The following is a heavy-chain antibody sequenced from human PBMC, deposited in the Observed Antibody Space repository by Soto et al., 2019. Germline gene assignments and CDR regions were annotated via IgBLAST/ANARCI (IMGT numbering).Heavy chain of an antibody. D-gene: IGHD1-7*01. CDR2: IYHSGST. CDR3: ARTESGTFDP. J-gene: IGHJ5*02. CDR1: GGSIISGGCS. V-gene: IGHV4-30-2*01. Sequence: PLVILSLTCAVAGGSIISGGCSWSWIRQPPGKGLEWIGYIYHSGSTYYNPSLKSRVTISVDRSKNQFSLKLSSVTAADTAVYYCARTESGTFDPWGQGTLVTVSS.